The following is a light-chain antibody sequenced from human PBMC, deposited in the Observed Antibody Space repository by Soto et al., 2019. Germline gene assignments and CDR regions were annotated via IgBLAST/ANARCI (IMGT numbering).Light chain of an antibody. V-gene: IGKV3-11*01. CDR3: QQPGT. J-gene: IGKJ4*01. CDR2: GAY. Sequence: EIVLTQSPATLSLSPGERATLSCRASQSVSSYLAWYQQKPGQAPRLLIYGAYNRATGIPARFSGSGSGTDFTLTISSLEPEDFAVYYCQQPGTFGGGTKVDI. CDR1: QSVSSY.